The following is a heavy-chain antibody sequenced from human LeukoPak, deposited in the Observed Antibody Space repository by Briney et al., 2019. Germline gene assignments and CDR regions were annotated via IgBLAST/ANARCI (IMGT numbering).Heavy chain of an antibody. CDR3: ARGTYYDSSGYYY. D-gene: IGHD3-22*01. V-gene: IGHV1-69*02. CDR2: IIPILGIA. J-gene: IGHJ4*02. Sequence: SVKVSCKASGGTFSSYTISWVRQAPGQGLEWMGRIIPILGIANYAQKFQGRVTITADKSTSTAYMELSSLRSEDTAVYYCARGTYYDSSGYYYWGQGTLVTVSS. CDR1: GGTFSSYT.